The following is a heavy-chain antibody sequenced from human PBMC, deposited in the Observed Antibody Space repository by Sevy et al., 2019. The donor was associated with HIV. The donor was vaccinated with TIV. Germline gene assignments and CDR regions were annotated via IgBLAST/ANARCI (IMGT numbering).Heavy chain of an antibody. Sequence: GESLKISCKGSGYNFPNYGIAWVRQMPGKDLGWMGIIYPGDSDVRYSPSFQGQVTFSADKSISTAYLQWGSLKASDSAIYYCARGVLASYFDYWGQGTLVTVSS. CDR2: IYPGDSDV. CDR3: ARGVLASYFDY. J-gene: IGHJ4*02. CDR1: GYNFPNYG. V-gene: IGHV5-51*01. D-gene: IGHD2-8*01.